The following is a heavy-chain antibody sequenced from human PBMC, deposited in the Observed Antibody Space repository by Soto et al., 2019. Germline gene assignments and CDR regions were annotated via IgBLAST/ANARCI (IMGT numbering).Heavy chain of an antibody. J-gene: IGHJ5*02. Sequence: SETLSLTCTVSGGSISSYYWSWIRQPPGKGLEWIGYIYYSGSTNYNPSLKSRVTISVDTSKNQFSLKLSSVIAADTAVYYCARDRWGEERRERNWFDPWGQGTLVTVSS. D-gene: IGHD1-1*01. V-gene: IGHV4-59*01. CDR3: ARDRWGEERRERNWFDP. CDR1: GGSISSYY. CDR2: IYYSGST.